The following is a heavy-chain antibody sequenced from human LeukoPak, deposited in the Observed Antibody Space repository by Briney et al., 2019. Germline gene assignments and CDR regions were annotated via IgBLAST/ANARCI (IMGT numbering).Heavy chain of an antibody. CDR1: GYTFTSYY. CDR2: INPSGGST. Sequence: ASVKVSCKASGYTFTSYYMHWVRQAPGQGLEWMGIINPSGGSTSYAQKFQGRVTMTRDTSTSTVYMELSSLRSEDTAVYYCARDSHLTMIVVARTPADYYYYGMDVWGQGTTVTVSS. CDR3: ARDSHLTMIVVARTPADYYYYGMDV. D-gene: IGHD3-22*01. V-gene: IGHV1-46*01. J-gene: IGHJ6*02.